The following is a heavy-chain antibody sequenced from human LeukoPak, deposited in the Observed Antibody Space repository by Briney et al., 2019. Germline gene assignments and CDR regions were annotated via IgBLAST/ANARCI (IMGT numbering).Heavy chain of an antibody. J-gene: IGHJ4*02. D-gene: IGHD6-13*01. Sequence: GGSLRLSCAASGFTFSSYWMHWVRQAPGKGLVWVSRINSDGINTSYADSVKGRFTISRDNAKNSLYLQMNSLRAEDTAVYYCARLRNLAAAGTGAFDYWGQGTLVTVSS. V-gene: IGHV3-74*01. CDR1: GFTFSSYW. CDR3: ARLRNLAAAGTGAFDY. CDR2: INSDGINT.